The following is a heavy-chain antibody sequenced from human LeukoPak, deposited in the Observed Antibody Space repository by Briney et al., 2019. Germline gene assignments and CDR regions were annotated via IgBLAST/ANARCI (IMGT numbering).Heavy chain of an antibody. CDR2: SYYSGST. J-gene: IGHJ4*02. CDR3: ARHTDIAALSSLNY. D-gene: IGHD6-13*01. V-gene: IGHV4-59*08. CDR1: GGSISSYY. Sequence: SETLSLTCTVSGGSISSYYWSWIRQTPGKGLEWTGDSYYSGSTNYNPSLKSRVTISVDTSKNQFSLKLSSVTAADTAVYYCARHTDIAALSSLNYWGQGTLVTVSS.